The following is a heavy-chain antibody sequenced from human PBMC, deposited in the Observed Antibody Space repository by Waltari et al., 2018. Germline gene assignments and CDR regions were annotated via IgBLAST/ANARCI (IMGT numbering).Heavy chain of an antibody. V-gene: IGHV1-24*01. D-gene: IGHD2-2*01. CDR3: ATGVIVPAAIGDAFDI. Sequence: QVQLVQSGAEVKKPGASVKVSCKVSGYTLTELSMHWVRQAPGKGLEWMGGFDPEDGETIYAQKFQGRVTMTEDTSTDTAYMELSSLRSEDTAVYYCATGVIVPAAIGDAFDIWGQGTMVTVSS. CDR2: FDPEDGET. CDR1: GYTLTELS. J-gene: IGHJ3*02.